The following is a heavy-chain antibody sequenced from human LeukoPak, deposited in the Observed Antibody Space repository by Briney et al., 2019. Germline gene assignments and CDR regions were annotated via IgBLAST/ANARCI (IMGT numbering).Heavy chain of an antibody. Sequence: GRSLRLSCAASGFTFSSYSMNWVRQAPGKGLEWVSYISSSSSTIYYADSVKGRFTISRDNAKNSLYLQMNSLRAEDTAVYYCARVITVTPGDGMDVWGQGTTVTVSS. D-gene: IGHD4-17*01. CDR3: ARVITVTPGDGMDV. V-gene: IGHV3-48*04. CDR1: GFTFSSYS. J-gene: IGHJ6*02. CDR2: ISSSSSTI.